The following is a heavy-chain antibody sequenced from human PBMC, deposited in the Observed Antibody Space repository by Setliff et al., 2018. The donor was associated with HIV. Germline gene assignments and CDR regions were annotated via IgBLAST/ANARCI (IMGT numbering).Heavy chain of an antibody. V-gene: IGHV4-39*07. CDR1: GGSISSSSYY. J-gene: IGHJ3*02. CDR3: ARVEGATPDAFDI. CDR2: IYYSGST. D-gene: IGHD1-26*01. Sequence: SETLSLTCTVSGGSISSSSYYWGWIRQPPGKGLEWIGSIYYSGSTYYNPSLKSRVTISVDTSKNQFSLRLSSVTAADTAVYYCARVEGATPDAFDIWGQGTMVTVSS.